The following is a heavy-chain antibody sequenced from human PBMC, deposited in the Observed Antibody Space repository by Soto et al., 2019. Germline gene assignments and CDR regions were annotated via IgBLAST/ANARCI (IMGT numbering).Heavy chain of an antibody. D-gene: IGHD3-16*01. CDR3: ARGGEFYYMDV. V-gene: IGHV1-3*01. Sequence: QVQLVQSGAEVKKPGASVKVSCKASGYTFKAYAMHWVRQAPGQGLEWMGWINAGNDNTRYSQTFHGRVTITSDTSASTAYMELSSLISEDTAVYYCARGGEFYYMDVWGKGTTVTVSS. CDR2: INAGNDNT. CDR1: GYTFKAYA. J-gene: IGHJ6*03.